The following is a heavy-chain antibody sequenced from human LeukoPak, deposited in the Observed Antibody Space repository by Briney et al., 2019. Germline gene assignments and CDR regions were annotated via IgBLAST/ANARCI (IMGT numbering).Heavy chain of an antibody. J-gene: IGHJ3*02. V-gene: IGHV4-61*02. CDR2: IYTSGST. Sequence: SETLSLTCTVSGGSISSSSYYWGWIRQPPGKGLEWIGRIYTSGSTNYNPSLKSRVTITVDTSKNQFSLKLSSVTAADTAVYYCARGFGHCSSTSCYRGAFDIWGQGTMVTVSS. CDR3: ARGFGHCSSTSCYRGAFDI. D-gene: IGHD2-2*01. CDR1: GGSISSSSYY.